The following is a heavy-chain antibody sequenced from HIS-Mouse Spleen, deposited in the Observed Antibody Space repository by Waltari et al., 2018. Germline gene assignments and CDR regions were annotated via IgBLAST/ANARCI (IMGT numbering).Heavy chain of an antibody. CDR3: ARDGYSSSFDY. V-gene: IGHV2-70*15. CDR1: GVSLSTSGMG. D-gene: IGHD6-6*01. Sequence: QVTLRESGPALVKPTQTLTLTCTFSGVSLSTSGMGLSWIRQPPGTALEWLARIDWDDDKYYSTSLKTRLTISKDTSKNQVVLTMTNMDPVDTATYYCARDGYSSSFDYWGQGTLVTVSS. J-gene: IGHJ4*02. CDR2: IDWDDDK.